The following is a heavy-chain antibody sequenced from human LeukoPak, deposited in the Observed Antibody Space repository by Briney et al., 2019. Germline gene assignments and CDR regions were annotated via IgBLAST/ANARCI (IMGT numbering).Heavy chain of an antibody. V-gene: IGHV1-69*05. D-gene: IGHD2-2*02. CDR2: IIPIFDTA. CDR3: TRAALPAAIRSLTSNWYDP. Sequence: ASVKASCKASGGTFSSYSISWVRQAPGQGLEWLGGIIPIFDTANYAQKFQGRVTITTDESTNTAYMELSSLRSDDTAVYYCTRAALPAAIRSLTSNWYDPWGQGTLVTVSS. CDR1: GGTFSSYS. J-gene: IGHJ5*02.